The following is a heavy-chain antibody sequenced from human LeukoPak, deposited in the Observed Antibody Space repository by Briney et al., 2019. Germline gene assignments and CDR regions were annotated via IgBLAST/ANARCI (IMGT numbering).Heavy chain of an antibody. J-gene: IGHJ2*01. V-gene: IGHV4-39*07. Sequence: PSETLSLTCTVSGGSISSSSYYWGWIRQPPGKGLEWIGSIYNSGSTYYSPSLKSRVTISADRSKNQFSLKLSSVTAADTAVYYCARPLTGDWYFDLWGRGTLVTVSS. CDR3: ARPLTGDWYFDL. D-gene: IGHD1-14*01. CDR1: GGSISSSSYY. CDR2: IYNSGST.